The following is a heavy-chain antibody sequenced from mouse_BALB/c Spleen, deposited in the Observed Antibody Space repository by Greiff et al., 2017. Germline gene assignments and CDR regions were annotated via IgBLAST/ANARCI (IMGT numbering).Heavy chain of an antibody. CDR2: IDPANGNT. CDR3: ARDDGYYAPVAY. Sequence: EVQLQQSGAELVKPGASVKLSCTASGFNFKGTYMHWVKQRPEQGLEWIGRIDPANGNTKYDPKFQGKATITADTSSNTAYLQLSSLTSEDTAVYYCARDDGYYAPVAYWGQGTLVTVSA. D-gene: IGHD2-3*01. CDR1: GFNFKGTY. V-gene: IGHV14-3*02. J-gene: IGHJ3*01.